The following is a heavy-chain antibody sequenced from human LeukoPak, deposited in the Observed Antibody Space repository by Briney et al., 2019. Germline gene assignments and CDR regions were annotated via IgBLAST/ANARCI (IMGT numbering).Heavy chain of an antibody. D-gene: IGHD1-26*01. Sequence: ASVKVSXKASGGTFSSYAISWVRQAPGQGLEWMGGIIPIFGTANYAQKFQGRVTITADESTSTAYMELSSLRSEDTAVYYCARVGGVVGADDSWGQGTLVTVSS. J-gene: IGHJ5*02. V-gene: IGHV1-69*01. CDR2: IIPIFGTA. CDR1: GGTFSSYA. CDR3: ARVGGVVGADDS.